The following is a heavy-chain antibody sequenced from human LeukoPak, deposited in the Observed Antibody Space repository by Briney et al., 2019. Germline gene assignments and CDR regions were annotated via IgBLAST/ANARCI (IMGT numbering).Heavy chain of an antibody. J-gene: IGHJ2*01. CDR1: GYTFTSYD. CDR2: MNPNSGNT. Sequence: PGASVKVSCKASGYTFTSYDINWVRQATGQGLEWMGWMNPNSGNTGYAQKFQGRVTMTRNTSISTAYMELSSLRSEDTAVYYCAKRGGYCGDDCYNWWFDLWGRGTLVTVSS. V-gene: IGHV1-8*01. CDR3: AKRGGYCGDDCYNWWFDL. D-gene: IGHD2-21*02.